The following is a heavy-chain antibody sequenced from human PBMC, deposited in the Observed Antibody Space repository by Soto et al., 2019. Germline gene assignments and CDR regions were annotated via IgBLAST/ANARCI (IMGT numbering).Heavy chain of an antibody. J-gene: IGHJ5*02. CDR2: INHSGST. Sequence: SETLSLTCAVYGGSFSGYYWSWIRQPPGKGLEWIGEINHSGSTNYNPSLKSRVTISVDTSKNQFSLKLSSVTAADTAVYYCARGRRERRNMITFGGVMNWFDPWGQGTLVTVSS. V-gene: IGHV4-34*01. CDR3: ARGRRERRNMITFGGVMNWFDP. CDR1: GGSFSGYY. D-gene: IGHD3-16*01.